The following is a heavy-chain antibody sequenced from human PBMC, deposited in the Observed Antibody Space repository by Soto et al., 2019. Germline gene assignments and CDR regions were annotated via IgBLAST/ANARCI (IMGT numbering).Heavy chain of an antibody. Sequence: SPTLSLTCAVYGGSFSGYYWSWIRQPPGKGLEWIGEINHSGSTNYNPSLKSRVTISVDTSKNQFSLKLSSVTAADTAGYYCARGRLVGSGILPATKNYYYMDVWGKGTTVTVSS. CDR1: GGSFSGYY. CDR2: INHSGST. V-gene: IGHV4-34*01. J-gene: IGHJ6*03. CDR3: ARGRLVGSGILPATKNYYYMDV. D-gene: IGHD3-10*01.